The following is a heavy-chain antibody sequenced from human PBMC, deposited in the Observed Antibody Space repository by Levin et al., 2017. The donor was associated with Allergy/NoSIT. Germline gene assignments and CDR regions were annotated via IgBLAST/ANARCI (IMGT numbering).Heavy chain of an antibody. D-gene: IGHD3-22*01. Sequence: SETLSLTCAVYGGSFSGYYWSWIRQPPGKGLEWIGEINHSGSTNYNPSLKSRVTISVDTSKNQFSLKLSSVTAADTAVYYCARLPYYYDERATGAFDIWGQGTMVTVSS. CDR2: INHSGST. CDR3: ARLPYYYDERATGAFDI. CDR1: GGSFSGYY. J-gene: IGHJ3*02. V-gene: IGHV4-34*01.